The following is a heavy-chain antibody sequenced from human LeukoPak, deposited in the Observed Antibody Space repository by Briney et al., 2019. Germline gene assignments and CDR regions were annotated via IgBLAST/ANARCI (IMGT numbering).Heavy chain of an antibody. CDR1: GYTFTSYD. CDR2: MNPNSGNT. J-gene: IGHJ4*02. CDR3: ARPKGGYDFWSRYYTYYFDD. D-gene: IGHD3-3*01. V-gene: IGHV1-8*01. Sequence: AASVRVSCKASGYTFTSYDINWVRQSTRQGLEWMGWMNPNSGNTGYAQKFPGRVTMTRNTSISSAYMQLSSLRSEDTAVYYWARPKGGYDFWSRYYTYYFDDWGQGTPVTVSS.